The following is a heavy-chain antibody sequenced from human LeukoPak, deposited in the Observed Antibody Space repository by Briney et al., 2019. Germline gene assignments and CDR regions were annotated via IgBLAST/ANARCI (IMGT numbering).Heavy chain of an antibody. V-gene: IGHV3-9*01. J-gene: IGHJ5*02. Sequence: GGSLGLSCAASGFAFDDYAMHWVRQAPGKGLEWVSGISWNSGSIGYADSVKGRFTISRDNAKNSLYLQMNSLRAEDTALYYCAKDIADTAMFWFDPWGQGTLVTVSS. D-gene: IGHD5-18*01. CDR2: ISWNSGSI. CDR1: GFAFDDYA. CDR3: AKDIADTAMFWFDP.